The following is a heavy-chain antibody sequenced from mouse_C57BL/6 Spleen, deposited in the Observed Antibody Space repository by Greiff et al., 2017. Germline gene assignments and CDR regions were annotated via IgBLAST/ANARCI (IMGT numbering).Heavy chain of an antibody. CDR2: IYPGGGYT. Sequence: QVQLQQSGAELVRPGTSVKMSCKASGYTFTNYWIGWAKQRPGHGLEWIGDIYPGGGYTNYNEKFKGKATLTADKSSSTAYMQFSSLTSEDSAIYYCARWHYGSSYPYYFDYWGQGTTLTVSS. CDR3: ARWHYGSSYPYYFDY. D-gene: IGHD1-1*01. CDR1: GYTFTNYW. J-gene: IGHJ2*01. V-gene: IGHV1-63*01.